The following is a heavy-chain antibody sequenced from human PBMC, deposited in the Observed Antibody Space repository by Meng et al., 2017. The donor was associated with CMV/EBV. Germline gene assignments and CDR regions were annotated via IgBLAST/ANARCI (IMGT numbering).Heavy chain of an antibody. D-gene: IGHD6-13*01. V-gene: IGHV3-30*02. CDR1: GFTLSNYD. Sequence: GESLKISCAASGFTLSNYDMHWVRQAPGKGLEWVTFIRHDGSNKYYADSVKGRLTISRDNSKNTLYLQMNSLRPEDTALYYCAKVSGYIPAALAPFDYWGQGTLVTVSS. J-gene: IGHJ4*02. CDR2: IRHDGSNK. CDR3: AKVSGYIPAALAPFDY.